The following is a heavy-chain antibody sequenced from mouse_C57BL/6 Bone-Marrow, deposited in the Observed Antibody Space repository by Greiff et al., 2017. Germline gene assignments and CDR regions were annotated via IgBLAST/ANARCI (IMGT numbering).Heavy chain of an antibody. D-gene: IGHD2-5*01. CDR1: GYTFTSYW. V-gene: IGHV1-55*01. CDR3: ARRGHSNFF. CDR2: IYPGSGST. J-gene: IGHJ2*01. Sequence: VQLQQPGASVKMSCKASGYTFTSYWITWVKQRPGQGLEWIGDIYPGSGSTNYNEKFKSKATLTVDTSSSTAYMQLSSLTSEDSAVYYCARRGHSNFFWGQGTTLTVSS.